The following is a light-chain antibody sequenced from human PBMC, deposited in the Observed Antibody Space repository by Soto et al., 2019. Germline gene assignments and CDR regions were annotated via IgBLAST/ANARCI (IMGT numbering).Light chain of an antibody. Sequence: EIVMTXSPATLSVSPXXXXTLSCRASQSVSSNLAWYQQKPGQAPRLLIYGASTRATGIPARFSGSGSGTEFTLTISSLQSEDFAVYYCQQYNNWPFTFGPGTKVDIK. V-gene: IGKV3-15*01. CDR1: QSVSSN. J-gene: IGKJ3*01. CDR2: GAS. CDR3: QQYNNWPFT.